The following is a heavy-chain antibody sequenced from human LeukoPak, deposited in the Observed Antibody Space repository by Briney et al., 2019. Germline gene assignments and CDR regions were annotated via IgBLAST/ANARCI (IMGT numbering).Heavy chain of an antibody. Sequence: AGGSLRLSCAASGFTFSSYAMHWVRQAPGKGLEWVAVISYDGGNKYYADSVKGRFTISRDNSKNTLYLQMNSLRAEDTAVYYCARGLRQGYYYGMDVWGQGTTVTVSS. J-gene: IGHJ6*02. V-gene: IGHV3-30-3*01. CDR3: ARGLRQGYYYGMDV. CDR2: ISYDGGNK. CDR1: GFTFSSYA.